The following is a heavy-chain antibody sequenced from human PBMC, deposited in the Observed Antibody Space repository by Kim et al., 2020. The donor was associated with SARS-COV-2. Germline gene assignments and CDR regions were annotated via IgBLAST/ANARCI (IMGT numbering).Heavy chain of an antibody. J-gene: IGHJ6*02. CDR2: ISSSSSYT. Sequence: GGSLRLSCAASGFTFSDYYMSWIRQAPGKGLEWVSYISSSSSYTNYADSVKGRLPISRDNAKNSLYLQMNSLRAEDTAVYYCARVGYDYVWGSYRDYYYYYGMDVWGQGTTVTVSS. CDR3: ARVGYDYVWGSYRDYYYYYGMDV. D-gene: IGHD3-16*02. V-gene: IGHV3-11*05. CDR1: GFTFSDYY.